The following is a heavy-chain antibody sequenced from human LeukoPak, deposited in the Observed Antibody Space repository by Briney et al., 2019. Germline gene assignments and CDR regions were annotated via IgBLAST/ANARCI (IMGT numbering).Heavy chain of an antibody. J-gene: IGHJ4*02. Sequence: SETLSLTCTVSGGSISSSSYYWGWIRQPPGKGLEWIGSIYYSGSTYYNPSLKSRVTISVDTSKNQFSLKLSSVTAADTAVHYYARRLYGYGDYVSTPLFDYWGQGTLVTVSS. V-gene: IGHV4-39*01. D-gene: IGHD4-17*01. CDR2: IYYSGST. CDR1: GGSISSSSYY. CDR3: ARRLYGYGDYVSTPLFDY.